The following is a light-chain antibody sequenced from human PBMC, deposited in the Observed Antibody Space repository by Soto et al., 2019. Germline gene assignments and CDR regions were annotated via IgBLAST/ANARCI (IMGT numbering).Light chain of an antibody. CDR3: QQYNNWPPWT. V-gene: IGKV3-15*01. CDR2: GAS. J-gene: IGKJ1*01. Sequence: EIVMTKSPATLSVSPGERATLSCRASQSVSSNLAWYQQKPGPATRLLIYGASTRATGIPARFSGSGSGTEFTLTISSLQSEDFAVYYCQQYNNWPPWTFGQGTKVDIK. CDR1: QSVSSN.